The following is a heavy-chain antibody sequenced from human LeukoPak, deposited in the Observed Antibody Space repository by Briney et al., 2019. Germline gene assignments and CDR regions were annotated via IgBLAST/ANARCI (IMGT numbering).Heavy chain of an antibody. V-gene: IGHV4-4*02. Sequence: SETLSLTCAVSGVSISSDNWWSWVRQPPGKGLEWIGDVYDSGDTNYNPSLKSRVTISVDKSKNQFSLKLSSVTAADTAIYYCAKYCSGGTCALFAFDIWGHGTKVTVSS. CDR1: GVSISSDNW. CDR3: AKYCSGGTCALFAFDI. D-gene: IGHD2-15*01. CDR2: VYDSGDT. J-gene: IGHJ3*02.